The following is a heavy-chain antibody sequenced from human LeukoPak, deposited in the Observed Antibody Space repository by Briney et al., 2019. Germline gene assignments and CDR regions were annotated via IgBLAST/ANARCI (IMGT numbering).Heavy chain of an antibody. Sequence: SETLSLTCTVSGGSISSYYWSWIRQPPGKGLEWIGYISYSGNTNYNPSLKSRVTISVDTSKNQFSLKLSSVTAADTAVYYCARGSMVRGGDFDYWGQGTLVTVSS. CDR1: GGSISSYY. D-gene: IGHD3-10*01. CDR2: ISYSGNT. V-gene: IGHV4-59*08. CDR3: ARGSMVRGGDFDY. J-gene: IGHJ4*02.